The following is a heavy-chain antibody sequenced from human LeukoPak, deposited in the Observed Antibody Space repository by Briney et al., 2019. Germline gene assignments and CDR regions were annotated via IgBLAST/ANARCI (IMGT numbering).Heavy chain of an antibody. J-gene: IGHJ4*02. CDR2: INPTGGST. CDR3: TLYSSTWY. D-gene: IGHD6-13*01. CDR1: GYTFTTYY. V-gene: IGHV1-46*01. Sequence: ASVKVSCKASGYTFTTYYIHWVRQAPGQGLEWMGIINPTGGSTTYAQKFQGRVTMTRDTSTSTVFMEVNSLRSEDSAVYYCTLYSSTWYWGQGTLVTVSS.